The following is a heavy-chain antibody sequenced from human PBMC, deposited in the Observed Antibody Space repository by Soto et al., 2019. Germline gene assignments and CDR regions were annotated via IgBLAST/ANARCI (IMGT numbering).Heavy chain of an antibody. CDR3: ARETTTVTRDYFYYGMDV. Sequence: SVKVSCKAAGGTFTSYTISWVRQAPGQGLEWMGAIIPLFDTTIYAQKFQGRVTITADESTTTAYMELSSLRSEDTAVYYCARETTTVTRDYFYYGMDVWGQGTTVTVSS. D-gene: IGHD4-17*01. CDR2: IIPLFDTT. J-gene: IGHJ6*02. CDR1: GGTFTSYT. V-gene: IGHV1-69*13.